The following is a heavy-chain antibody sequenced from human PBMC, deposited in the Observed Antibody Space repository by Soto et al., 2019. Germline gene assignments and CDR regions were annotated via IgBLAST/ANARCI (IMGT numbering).Heavy chain of an antibody. V-gene: IGHV1-3*01. D-gene: IGHD5-18*01. Sequence: QVQLVQSGAEVKKPGASVKVSCKASGYTFTSYAMHWVRQAPGQRLEWMGWINAGNGNTKYSQKFQGRVTITMDTSASTVYMELSSLRSEDTAVYYCARGLNGYLHYFDYWGQGTLVTVSS. CDR3: ARGLNGYLHYFDY. CDR1: GYTFTSYA. CDR2: INAGNGNT. J-gene: IGHJ4*02.